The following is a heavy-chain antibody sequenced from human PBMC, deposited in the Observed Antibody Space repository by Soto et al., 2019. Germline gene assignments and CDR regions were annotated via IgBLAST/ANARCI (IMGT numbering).Heavy chain of an antibody. CDR2: INPSGGST. V-gene: IGHV1-46*01. J-gene: IGHJ6*02. Sequence: GASVKVSCKASGYTFTSYYMHWVRQAPGQGLEWMGIINPSGGSTSYAQKFQGRVTMTRDTSTSTVYMELSSLRSEDTAVYYWARDHDHVFGSGTGTDVGGQGTTVTVSS. CDR1: GYTFTSYY. D-gene: IGHD3-3*01. CDR3: ARDHDHVFGSGTGTDV.